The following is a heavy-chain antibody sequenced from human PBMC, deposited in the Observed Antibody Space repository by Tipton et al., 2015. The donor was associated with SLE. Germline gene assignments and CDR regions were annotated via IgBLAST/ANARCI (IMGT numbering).Heavy chain of an antibody. D-gene: IGHD2-8*01. V-gene: IGHV4-34*01. CDR1: GGPISGHY. CDR3: ARRYGTSFDY. J-gene: IGHJ4*02. CDR2: INHSGST. Sequence: TLSLTCTVSGGPISGHYWSWIRQPPGKGLEWIGEINHSGSTNYKPSLKSRVTISVDTSKNQFSLRVSSVTAADTAVYYCARRYGTSFDYWDQGTLVTVSS.